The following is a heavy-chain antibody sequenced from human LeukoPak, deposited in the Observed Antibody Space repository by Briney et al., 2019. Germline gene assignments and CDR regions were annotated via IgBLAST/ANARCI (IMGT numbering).Heavy chain of an antibody. Sequence: PGRSLRLSCAASGFTFDDYAMHWVRQAPGKGLEWVSGISWNSGSIGYADSVKGRFTISRDNAKNSLYLQMNSLRAEDTALYYCAKDIMVEVAGISGYYYYGMDVWGQGTTVTVSS. V-gene: IGHV3-9*01. J-gene: IGHJ6*02. CDR1: GFTFDDYA. D-gene: IGHD6-19*01. CDR2: ISWNSGSI. CDR3: AKDIMVEVAGISGYYYYGMDV.